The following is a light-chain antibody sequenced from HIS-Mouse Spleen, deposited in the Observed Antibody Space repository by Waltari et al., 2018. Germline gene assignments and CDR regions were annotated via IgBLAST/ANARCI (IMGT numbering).Light chain of an antibody. CDR1: ALPTKY. J-gene: IGLJ2*01. V-gene: IGLV3-10*01. CDR2: EDS. Sequence: SYELTQPPPVSVSPGQTARIPCPGDALPTKYAYWYQQKSGQAPGLVHYEDSKRPSGIPERFSGSSSGKMATLTISGAQVEDEADYYCYSTDSSGNHRVFGGGTKLTVL. CDR3: YSTDSSGNHRV.